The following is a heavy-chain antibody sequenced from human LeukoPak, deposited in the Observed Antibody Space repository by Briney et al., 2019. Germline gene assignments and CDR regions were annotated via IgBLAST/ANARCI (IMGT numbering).Heavy chain of an antibody. Sequence: ASVKVSCKASGYTFTSYDINWVRQATGQGLEWMGWMNPNSGNTGYAQKFQGRVTMTRNTSISTAYMELSSLRSEDTAVYYCARVGYYDSSGYYPLGAFDIWGQGTMVTVSS. D-gene: IGHD3-22*01. J-gene: IGHJ3*02. CDR1: GYTFTSYD. V-gene: IGHV1-8*01. CDR3: ARVGYYDSSGYYPLGAFDI. CDR2: MNPNSGNT.